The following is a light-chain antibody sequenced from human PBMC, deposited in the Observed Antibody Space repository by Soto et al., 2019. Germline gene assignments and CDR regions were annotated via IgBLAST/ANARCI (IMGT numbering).Light chain of an antibody. CDR1: QSVADNH. V-gene: IGKV3-20*01. CDR2: DAS. CDR3: HHYTRSPIFT. Sequence: EVVLTQSPGTLSLSAGERANLSCRASQSVADNHLAWYQQKPGQAPRLLIYDASTRAAGIPDRFSGSGSGTDFTLTISRLEPEDFGVYFCHHYTRSPIFTFGPGTTVD. J-gene: IGKJ3*01.